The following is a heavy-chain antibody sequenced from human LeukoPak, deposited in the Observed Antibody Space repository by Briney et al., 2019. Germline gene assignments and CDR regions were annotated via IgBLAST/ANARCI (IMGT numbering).Heavy chain of an antibody. Sequence: GRSLRLSCAASGFTFSSYAMHWVRQAPGKGLEWVAVISYDGSNKYYADSVKGRFTISRDNSKNTLYLQMNSLRVEDTAVYYCARGRPHGNDYWGQGTLVTVSS. V-gene: IGHV3-30-3*01. CDR3: ARGRPHGNDY. CDR2: ISYDGSNK. CDR1: GFTFSSYA. J-gene: IGHJ4*02. D-gene: IGHD4-23*01.